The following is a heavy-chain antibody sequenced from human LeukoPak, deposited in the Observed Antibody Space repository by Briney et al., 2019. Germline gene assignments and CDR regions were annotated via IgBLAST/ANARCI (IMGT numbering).Heavy chain of an antibody. CDR2: ISGDGGST. CDR1: GFTLDDYA. CDR3: AKDPKGIVGAPFDY. J-gene: IGHJ4*02. D-gene: IGHD1-26*01. Sequence: GGSLRLSCAASGFTLDDYAMHWVRHAPGKGLEWVSLISGDGGSTYYADSVKGRFPISRDNSKNSLYLQMNSLRTEDTALYYCAKDPKGIVGAPFDYWGQGTLVTVSS. V-gene: IGHV3-43*02.